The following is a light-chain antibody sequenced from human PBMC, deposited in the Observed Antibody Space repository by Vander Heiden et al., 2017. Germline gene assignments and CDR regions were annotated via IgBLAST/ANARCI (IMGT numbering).Light chain of an antibody. J-gene: IGKJ1*01. CDR3: QQYNNWPPWT. CDR2: GAS. Sequence: EIVMTHSPATLSVSPGERATLSCRASQSVSSNLAWYQHKPGQAPRLLIYGASTRATGIPARFSGSGSGTEFTFTITSLQSEDFAVYYCQQYNNWPPWTFGQGTKVEIK. CDR1: QSVSSN. V-gene: IGKV3-15*01.